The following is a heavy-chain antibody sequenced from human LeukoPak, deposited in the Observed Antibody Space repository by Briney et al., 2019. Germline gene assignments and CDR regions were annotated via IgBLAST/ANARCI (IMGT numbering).Heavy chain of an antibody. D-gene: IGHD6-19*01. V-gene: IGHV4-59*11. CDR2: IYDSGRT. J-gene: IGHJ4*02. CDR3: ARGAGWYDY. CDR1: GGSISSQY. Sequence: SETLSLTCTVSGGSISSQYWSWLRQPPGQGLEWIAYIYDSGRTNYNPSLRSRVTISADTSKHQFSLKLNSVTAADTAVYYCARGAGWYDYWGQGTLVTVSS.